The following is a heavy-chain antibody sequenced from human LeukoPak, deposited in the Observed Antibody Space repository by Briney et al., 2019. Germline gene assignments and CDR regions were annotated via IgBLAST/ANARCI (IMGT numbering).Heavy chain of an antibody. D-gene: IGHD5-18*01. CDR3: ARGSGYSYGYPLDY. J-gene: IGHJ4*02. CDR1: GGSISNYY. V-gene: IGHV4-4*07. Sequence: SETLSLTCTVSGGSISNYYWSWIRQPAGKGLEWIGRIYTSGSTNYNPSLKSRVTMSVDTSKNQFSVNLSSVTAADTAVYFCARGSGYSYGYPLDYWGQGTLVTVSS. CDR2: IYTSGST.